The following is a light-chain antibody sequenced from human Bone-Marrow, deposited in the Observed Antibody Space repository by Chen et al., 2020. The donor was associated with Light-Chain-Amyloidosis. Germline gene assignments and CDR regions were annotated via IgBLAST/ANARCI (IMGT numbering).Light chain of an antibody. V-gene: IGKV1-12*01. CDR3: QQADSFPLLT. Sequence: DIQMTQSPSSLSASVGDRVTITCRASRGMKTWLAWYQQQPGKAPRLLIYAATRLHDGVPSRFRGSGSVTDFTLTINDLQPEDFATYFCQQADSFPLLTFGGGTRVEI. J-gene: IGKJ4*01. CDR1: RGMKTW. CDR2: AAT.